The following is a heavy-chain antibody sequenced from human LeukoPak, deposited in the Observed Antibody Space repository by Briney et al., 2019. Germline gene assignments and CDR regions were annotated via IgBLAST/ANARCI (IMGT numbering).Heavy chain of an antibody. D-gene: IGHD3-22*01. CDR1: GYTFTGYY. CDR2: INPNSGGT. J-gene: IGHJ4*02. V-gene: IGHV1-2*02. Sequence: ASVKVSCKASGYTFTGYYMHWVRQAPGQGLEWMGWINPNSGGTDYAQKFQGRVTMTRDTSISTAYMELSRLRSDDTAVYYCARGRTTKCDTMIVVVIIGGPLPHWGQGTLVTVSS. CDR3: ARGRTTKCDTMIVVVIIGGPLPH.